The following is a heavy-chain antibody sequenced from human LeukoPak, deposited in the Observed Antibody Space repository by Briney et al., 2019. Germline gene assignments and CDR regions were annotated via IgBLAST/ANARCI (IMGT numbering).Heavy chain of an antibody. CDR2: INPNSGGT. J-gene: IGHJ3*02. CDR3: ARVLVRGVIIHGSSAFDI. D-gene: IGHD3-10*01. Sequence: ASVKLSCKASGYTFTGYYMHWVRRAPGQGLEWMGWINPNSGGTNYAQKFQGRVTMTRDTSISTAYMELSRLRSDDTAVYYCARVLVRGVIIHGSSAFDIWGQGTMVTVSS. CDR1: GYTFTGYY. V-gene: IGHV1-2*02.